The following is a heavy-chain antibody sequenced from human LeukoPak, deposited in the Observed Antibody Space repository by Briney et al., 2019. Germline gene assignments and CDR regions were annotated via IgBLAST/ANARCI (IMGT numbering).Heavy chain of an antibody. J-gene: IGHJ4*02. CDR1: GGSISSGYY. CDR3: ARDRTIQWLVPYYFDY. Sequence: PSETLSLTCTVSGGSISSGYYWGWIRQPPGKGLEWIGSIYHSGCTYYNPSLKSRVTISVDTSKNQFSLKLSSVTAADTAVYYCARDRTIQWLVPYYFDYWGQGTLVTVSS. D-gene: IGHD6-19*01. CDR2: IYHSGCT. V-gene: IGHV4-38-2*02.